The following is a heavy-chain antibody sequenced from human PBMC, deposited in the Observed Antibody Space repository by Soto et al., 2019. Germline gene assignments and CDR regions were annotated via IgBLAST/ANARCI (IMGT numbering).Heavy chain of an antibody. Sequence: QVQLVESGGGVVQPGRSLRLSCAASGFTFSSYAMHWVRQAPGKGLEWVALISYDGSNKFYADSVKGRFTISRDNSKNTLYLQMNSLRAEDTAVYYCARSIHYTVTSPLDCWGQGTLVTVSS. V-gene: IGHV3-30-3*01. D-gene: IGHD4-4*01. J-gene: IGHJ4*02. CDR2: ISYDGSNK. CDR3: ARSIHYTVTSPLDC. CDR1: GFTFSSYA.